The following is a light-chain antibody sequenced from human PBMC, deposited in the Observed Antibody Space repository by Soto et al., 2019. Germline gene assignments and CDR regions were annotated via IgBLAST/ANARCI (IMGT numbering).Light chain of an antibody. CDR1: SSDVGSSNL. V-gene: IGLV2-23*02. J-gene: IGLJ2*01. CDR3: CQYVGSRRVE. CDR2: EVS. Sequence: QSALTQPASVSGSPGQSITISCTGTSSDVGSSNLVSWYQQHPGKAPKLMIYEVSKRPSGVSNRFSGSKSGNTASLTISVLQAEDEAEYYCCQYVGSRRVEVGGGTILTVL.